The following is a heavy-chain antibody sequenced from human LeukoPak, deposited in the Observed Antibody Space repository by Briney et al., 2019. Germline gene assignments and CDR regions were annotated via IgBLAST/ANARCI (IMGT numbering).Heavy chain of an antibody. V-gene: IGHV4-30-2*06. J-gene: IGHJ4*02. Sequence: PSQTLSLTCTVSGGSISSGGYYWSWIRQSPGKGLEWIGEINHSGSTNYNPSLKSRVTISVDTSKNQFSLKLSSVTAADTAVYYCARHGTSSNYDFWNGYFYFDYWGQGTLVTVSS. D-gene: IGHD3-3*01. CDR2: INHSGST. CDR1: GGSISSGGYY. CDR3: ARHGTSSNYDFWNGYFYFDY.